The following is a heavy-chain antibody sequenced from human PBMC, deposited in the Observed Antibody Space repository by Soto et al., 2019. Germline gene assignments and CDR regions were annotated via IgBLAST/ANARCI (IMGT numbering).Heavy chain of an antibody. J-gene: IGHJ6*03. D-gene: IGHD4-17*01. CDR1: GDTFSNHT. Sequence: QVQLVQSGAEVKKPGSSVKVSCKASGDTFSNHTISWVRQAPGQGLEWMGRIIPILGVANYAKKFQGRVTIHADKTTTTAYMELSSLRSADTAVYYCARVAEMGTVTEGYYYYMDVWGKGTTVTVSS. CDR3: ARVAEMGTVTEGYYYYMDV. V-gene: IGHV1-69*04. CDR2: IIPILGVA.